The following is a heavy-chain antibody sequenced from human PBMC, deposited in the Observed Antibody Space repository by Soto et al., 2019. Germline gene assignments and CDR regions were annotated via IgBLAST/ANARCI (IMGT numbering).Heavy chain of an antibody. V-gene: IGHV4-31*03. J-gene: IGHJ6*02. CDR2: IYYSGRT. D-gene: IGHD5-12*01. CDR3: ERGSRDGYNYYYYGMDV. Sequence: RLCRTCTVSGGSIRPGGYYWSWIRQHPGKGLEWSGYIYYSGRTYYNPSLKSRVTISVDTSKNQFSLKLSSVTAADTAVYSCERGSRDGYNYYYYGMDVWGQGTKVTVSS. CDR1: GGSIRPGGYY.